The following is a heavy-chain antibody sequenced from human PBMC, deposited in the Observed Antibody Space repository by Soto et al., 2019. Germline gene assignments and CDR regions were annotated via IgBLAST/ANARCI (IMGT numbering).Heavy chain of an antibody. CDR1: GFTFSSYA. CDR3: AKAQGYSSSYTD. Sequence: EVQLLESGGGLVQPGGSLRLSCAASGFTFSSYAMHWVRQAPGKGLEWVSGISWNSGSIGYADSVKGRFTISRDNAKNSLYLQMNSLRAEDTALYYCAKAQGYSSSYTDWGQGTLVTVSS. J-gene: IGHJ4*02. V-gene: IGHV3-9*01. CDR2: ISWNSGSI. D-gene: IGHD6-13*01.